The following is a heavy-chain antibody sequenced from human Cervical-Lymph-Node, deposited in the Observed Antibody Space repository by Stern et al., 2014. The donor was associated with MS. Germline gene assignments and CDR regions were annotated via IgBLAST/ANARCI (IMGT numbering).Heavy chain of an antibody. D-gene: IGHD2-2*03. CDR3: AHRPRPDIGSFTRTSCYRESGHFDY. CDR1: GFSLSTNGVG. CDR2: IYWNGSK. Sequence: QVTLRESGPTLVPPTQTLTLTCTFSGFSLSTNGVGVGWIRQPPGKALEWLALIYWNGSKRLRPSLRDRLTITEDPSKNQVVLTMTNMDPVDTATYFCAHRPRPDIGSFTRTSCYRESGHFDYWGQGPPVAVSS. J-gene: IGHJ4*02. V-gene: IGHV2-5*01.